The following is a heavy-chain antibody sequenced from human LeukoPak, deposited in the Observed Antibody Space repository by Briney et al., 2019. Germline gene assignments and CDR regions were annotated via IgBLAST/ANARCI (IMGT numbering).Heavy chain of an antibody. CDR1: GFSFSTYG. CDR3: AKDRYDSSGYLFDY. Sequence: SGGSLRLSCAASGFSFSTYGMHWVRQAPGKGLEWVALIWYDESNKYYADSVKGRFTISRDNSKNTLYLQMNSLRAEDTAVYYCAKDRYDSSGYLFDYWGQGALVTVSS. CDR2: IWYDESNK. V-gene: IGHV3-30*02. D-gene: IGHD3-22*01. J-gene: IGHJ4*02.